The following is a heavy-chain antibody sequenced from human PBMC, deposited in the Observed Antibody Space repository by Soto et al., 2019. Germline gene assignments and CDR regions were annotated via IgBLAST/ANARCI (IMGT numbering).Heavy chain of an antibody. CDR1: GYTFTSYG. V-gene: IGHV1-18*01. J-gene: IGHJ6*02. CDR3: ARSWVTGKGGMDV. D-gene: IGHD3-16*01. CDR2: ISGYTGNT. Sequence: QVQLVQSGAEVKKPGASVKVSCKASGYTFTSYGFSWVRQAPGQGLEWMGWISGYTGNTHYAQKFQGRVTMTTDTSTSTAYMELWTLISDDTAVYYCARSWVTGKGGMDVWGQGTTVTVSS.